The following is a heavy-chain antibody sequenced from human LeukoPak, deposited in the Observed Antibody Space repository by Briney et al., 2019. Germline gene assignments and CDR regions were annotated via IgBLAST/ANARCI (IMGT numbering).Heavy chain of an antibody. CDR3: TRSSYDVLTGWPYYFDY. J-gene: IGHJ4*02. CDR2: IRSKAYGGTT. CDR1: GFSFGDYP. Sequence: GGSLRLSCTASGFSFGDYPMTWVRQAPGKGLEWLAFIRSKAYGGTTEYAASVKGRFTMSRDDSKSIAYLQLNSLKTEDTALYYCTRSSYDVLTGWPYYFDYWGQGTLITVSS. D-gene: IGHD3-9*01. V-gene: IGHV3-49*04.